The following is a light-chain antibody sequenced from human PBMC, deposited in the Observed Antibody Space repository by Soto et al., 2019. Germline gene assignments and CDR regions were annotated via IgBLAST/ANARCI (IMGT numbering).Light chain of an antibody. Sequence: DIPMTQSPSTLSASVGDRVTITCRASQRISDSLAWYQQKPGKAPKLLIYKASTLESGVPSRFSGSGSGTEFTLTISSLQPDDSAIYYCQQYNSFSTFGLGTKVEIK. CDR3: QQYNSFST. CDR1: QRISDS. J-gene: IGKJ1*01. CDR2: KAS. V-gene: IGKV1-5*03.